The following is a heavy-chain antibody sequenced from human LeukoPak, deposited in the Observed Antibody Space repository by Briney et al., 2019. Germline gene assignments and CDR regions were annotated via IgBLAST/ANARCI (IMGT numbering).Heavy chain of an antibody. V-gene: IGHV1-3*01. J-gene: IGHJ5*02. CDR2: INSGNGNT. D-gene: IGHD3-22*01. Sequence: ASVKDSCKASGYTLTPYGIHWVRQAPGQRPEWMGWINSGNGNTKYSQKFQGRVTITRDTSASTAYMELSSLTSEDTAVYFCAGMTYNSSPFDPWGQGTLVTVSS. CDR1: GYTLTPYG. CDR3: AGMTYNSSPFDP.